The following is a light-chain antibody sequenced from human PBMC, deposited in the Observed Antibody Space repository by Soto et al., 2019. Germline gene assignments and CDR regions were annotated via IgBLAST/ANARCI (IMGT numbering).Light chain of an antibody. Sequence: LSLSLATLSLSQGQRATLSCRAGQNIGTSLVWSQQKPGQSPRLLIYDASHRATGVPARFSGSGSGTDFTLTISSLEPEDFAVYYCQQRGVWPIPFGQGTRLENK. CDR1: QNIGTS. J-gene: IGKJ5*01. CDR2: DAS. V-gene: IGKV3-11*01. CDR3: QQRGVWPIP.